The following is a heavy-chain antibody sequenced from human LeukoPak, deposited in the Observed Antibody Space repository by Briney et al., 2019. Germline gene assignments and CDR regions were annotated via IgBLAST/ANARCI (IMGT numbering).Heavy chain of an antibody. V-gene: IGHV4-34*01. CDR2: INHSGST. D-gene: IGHD6-13*01. CDR1: GGSFSGYY. J-gene: IGHJ4*02. CDR3: ARNTMYSSSC. Sequence: PSETLSLTCAVYGGSFSGYYWSWIRQPPGKGLEWIGEINHSGSTNYNPSLKSRVTISVDTSKNQFSLKLSSVTAADTAVYYCARNTMYSSSCWGQGTLVTVSS.